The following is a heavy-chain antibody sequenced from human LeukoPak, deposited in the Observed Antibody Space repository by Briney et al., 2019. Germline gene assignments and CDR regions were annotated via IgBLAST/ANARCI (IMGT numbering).Heavy chain of an antibody. J-gene: IGHJ4*02. CDR1: GFTFSSYG. V-gene: IGHV3-30*18. D-gene: IGHD6-13*01. Sequence: GSSLRLSCAASGFTFSSYGMHWVRQAPGKGLEWVAVISYDGSNKHYADSVKGRFTISRDNSKNTLYLQMNSLRAEDTAAYYCAKNRYQQLVQLIDYWGQGTLVTVSS. CDR3: AKNRYQQLVQLIDY. CDR2: ISYDGSNK.